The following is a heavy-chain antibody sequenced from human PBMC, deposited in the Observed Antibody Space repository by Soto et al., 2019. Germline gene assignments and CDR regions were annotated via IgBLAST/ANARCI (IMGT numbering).Heavy chain of an antibody. CDR2: IIPIFGTA. D-gene: IGHD2-2*01. Sequence: GASVKVSCKASGGTFSSYAISWVRQAPGQGLEWMGGIIPIFGTANYAQKFQGRVTITADESTSTAYMELSSLRSEETAVYYCARALRDIVVVPAASPTWDYYGKDVWGQGTTVSVTS. CDR1: GGTFSSYA. CDR3: ARALRDIVVVPAASPTWDYYGKDV. J-gene: IGHJ6*02. V-gene: IGHV1-69*13.